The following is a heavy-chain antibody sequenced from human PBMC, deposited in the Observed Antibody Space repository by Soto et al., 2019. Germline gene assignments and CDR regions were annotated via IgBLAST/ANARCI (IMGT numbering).Heavy chain of an antibody. V-gene: IGHV5-51*01. CDR1: GDSFTRYW. J-gene: IGHJ4*02. D-gene: IGHD3-22*01. CDR2: IYPGDSDT. CDR3: ARHPTYYYDSSGYRNHYFDY. Sequence: PGEFLRITCRGAGDSFTRYWIGWVRQMPGKGLEWMGIIYPGDSDTKYSPSFQGQVTISADKSITTAYLQWSSLKASDTAMYYCARHPTYYYDSSGYRNHYFDYWGQGTVVTVSS.